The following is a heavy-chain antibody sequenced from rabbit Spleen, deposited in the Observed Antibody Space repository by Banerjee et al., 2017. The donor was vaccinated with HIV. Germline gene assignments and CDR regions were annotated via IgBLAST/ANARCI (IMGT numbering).Heavy chain of an antibody. D-gene: IGHD6-1*01. CDR3: ARSCETAYLNYALIRLDL. Sequence: QEQLVESGGGLVQPEGSLTLTCTASGFSFSGNYYMCWVRQAPGKGPEWIACIHNGDATTYYASWVNGRFTIARTSSTTMTLQMTSLTAADTATYFCARSCETAYLNYALIRLDLWGQGTLVTVS. V-gene: IGHV1S45*01. CDR1: GFSFSGNYY. J-gene: IGHJ3*01. CDR2: IHNGDATT.